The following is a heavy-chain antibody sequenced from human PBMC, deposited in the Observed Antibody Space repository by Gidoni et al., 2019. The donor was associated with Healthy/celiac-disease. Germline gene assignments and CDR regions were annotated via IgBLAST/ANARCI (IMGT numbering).Heavy chain of an antibody. CDR1: GFTFPSYA. J-gene: IGHJ4*02. D-gene: IGHD5-18*01. CDR3: AKDRSGDTAMDPFDY. Sequence: EVQLLDSGGGWVQPGGSLRLSCAASGFTFPSYAMSWVRQAPGKGLEWVSASSGSGGSTYYADSVKGRFTIARDNSKNTLYLQMNSLRAEDTAVYYCAKDRSGDTAMDPFDYWGQGTLVTVSS. V-gene: IGHV3-23*01. CDR2: SSGSGGST.